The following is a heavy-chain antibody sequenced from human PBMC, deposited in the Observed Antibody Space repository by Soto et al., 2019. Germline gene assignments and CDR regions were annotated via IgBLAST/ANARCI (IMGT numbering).Heavy chain of an antibody. D-gene: IGHD4-17*01. CDR1: GYTFTSYA. Sequence: ASVTVSCKASGYTFTSYAMHWVRQAPGQRLEWMGWINAGNGNTKYSQKFQGRVTITRDTSASTAYMELSSLRSEDTAVYYCARGYGDYEFGHYWGQGTLVTASS. CDR2: INAGNGNT. V-gene: IGHV1-3*01. J-gene: IGHJ4*02. CDR3: ARGYGDYEFGHY.